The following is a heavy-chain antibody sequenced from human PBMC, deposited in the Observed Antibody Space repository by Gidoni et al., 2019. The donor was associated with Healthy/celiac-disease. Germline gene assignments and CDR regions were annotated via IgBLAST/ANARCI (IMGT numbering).Heavy chain of an antibody. D-gene: IGHD3-3*01. V-gene: IGHV5-51*01. CDR3: ARLLEAAGEGYYDFWSGYYSDRNAFDI. CDR2: IYPGDSDT. J-gene: IGHJ3*02. Sequence: EVQLVQSGAEVKKPGESLKISCKGSGYSFTSYWLGWVRQMPGKGLEWMGIIYPGDSDTRYSPSFQGQVTVSADKSISTAYLQWSILKASDTAMYYCARLLEAAGEGYYDFWSGYYSDRNAFDIWGQGTMVTVSS. CDR1: GYSFTSYW.